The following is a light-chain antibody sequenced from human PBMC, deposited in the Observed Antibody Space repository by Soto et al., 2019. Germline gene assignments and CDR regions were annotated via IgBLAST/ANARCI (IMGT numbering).Light chain of an antibody. CDR3: QQPRDSLT. Sequence: EIVLTQSPATLSLSPVEGATLSCSASQSDGSYLAWYQQKTGQAPRLLIYDTSNRATGIPARYSGSGSGTDFTLTISSLEPADFAVYSCQQPRDSLTFGGGNKWAIK. CDR2: DTS. V-gene: IGKV3-11*01. J-gene: IGKJ4*01. CDR1: QSDGSY.